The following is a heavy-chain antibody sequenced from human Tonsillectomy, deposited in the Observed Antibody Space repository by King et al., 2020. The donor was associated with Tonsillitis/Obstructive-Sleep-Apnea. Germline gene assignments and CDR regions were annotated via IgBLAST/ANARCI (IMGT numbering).Heavy chain of an antibody. J-gene: IGHJ4*02. D-gene: IGHD3-16*02. CDR1: GFTVSRNH. V-gene: IGHV3-66*01. Sequence: VQLVESGGGLVQPGGSLRLSCAASGFTVSRNHMSWVRQAPGKGLEWVSAIYSGGNIHYADSVKGRFTISRDNCKNTLYVQMNSLRAEDTAVYYWARGLVSPGYFDYLGPGTLLTDSS. CDR2: IYSGGNI. CDR3: ARGLVSPGYFDY.